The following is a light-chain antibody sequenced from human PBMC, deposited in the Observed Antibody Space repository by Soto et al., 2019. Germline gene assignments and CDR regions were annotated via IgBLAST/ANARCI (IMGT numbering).Light chain of an antibody. CDR2: GAA. V-gene: IGKV3-20*01. J-gene: IGKJ5*01. Sequence: EIVLPQSPGTLSLSPGERATLSCRASQSVSSSYLAWYQQKPVQAPRSVIYGAASRATGIPDRFSGSGSETDCTLTISRLELEDFAVYYCQQYDDLPITFGQGTRLEIE. CDR1: QSVSSSY. CDR3: QQYDDLPIT.